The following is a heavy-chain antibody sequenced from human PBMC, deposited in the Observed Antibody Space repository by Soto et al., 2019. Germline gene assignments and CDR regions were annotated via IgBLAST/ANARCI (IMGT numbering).Heavy chain of an antibody. CDR1: GGTFSSYA. CDR2: IIPIFGTA. J-gene: IGHJ6*02. D-gene: IGHD3-22*01. Sequence: SVKVSCKASGGTFSSYAISWVRRAPGQGLEWMGGIIPIFGTANYAQKFQGRVTITADESTSTAYMELSSLRSEDTAVYYCARGMIVVVITTFYYYGMDVWGQGTTVTVSS. CDR3: ARGMIVVVITTFYYYGMDV. V-gene: IGHV1-69*13.